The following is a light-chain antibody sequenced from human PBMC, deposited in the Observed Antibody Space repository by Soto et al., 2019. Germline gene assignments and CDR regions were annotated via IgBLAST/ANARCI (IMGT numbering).Light chain of an antibody. J-gene: IGLJ1*01. CDR2: SNS. CDR3: ATWDDGLSAYV. CDR1: SSNIGGNT. V-gene: IGLV1-44*01. Sequence: QSALTQPPSASGTPGQRVTFSCSGSSSNIGGNTVSWFQHLPRTAPKLLIFSNSQRPSGVPDRFSGAKSGTSASLAISGLQSEDEANYYCATWDDGLSAYVFXTGTKGTVL.